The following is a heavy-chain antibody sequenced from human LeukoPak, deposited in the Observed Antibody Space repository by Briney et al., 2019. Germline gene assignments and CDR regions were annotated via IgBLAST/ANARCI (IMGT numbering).Heavy chain of an antibody. CDR1: GGTFSSYT. CDR2: IIPILGIA. J-gene: IGHJ4*02. D-gene: IGHD5-24*01. V-gene: IGHV1-69*04. CDR3: ARDPGDGYNLDY. Sequence: SVKVSCKASGGTFSSYTTSWVRQAPGQGLEWMGRIIPILGIANYAQKFQGRVTITADKSTSTAYMGLSSLRSEDTAVYYCARDPGDGYNLDYWGQGTLVTVSS.